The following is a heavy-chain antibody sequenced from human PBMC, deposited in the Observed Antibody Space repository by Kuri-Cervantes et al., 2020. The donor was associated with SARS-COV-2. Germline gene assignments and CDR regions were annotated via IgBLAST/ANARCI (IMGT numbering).Heavy chain of an antibody. Sequence: GESLKISCAASGFGFSDYYMIWIRQAPGKGLEWVSYNSSSTPYTNHADSVKGRFTISRDNAKNSLYLHMDSLTAEDSAAYSCARGGLCSGGSCYHYSYYMDVWGKGTTVTVSS. CDR3: ARGGLCSGGSCYHYSYYMDV. D-gene: IGHD2-15*01. CDR2: NSSSTPYT. J-gene: IGHJ6*03. V-gene: IGHV3-11*06. CDR1: GFGFSDYY.